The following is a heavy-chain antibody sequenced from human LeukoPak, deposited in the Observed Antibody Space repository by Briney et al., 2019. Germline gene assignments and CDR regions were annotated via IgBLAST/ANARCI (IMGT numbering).Heavy chain of an antibody. Sequence: SSETLSLTCAVYTGPFSGYYWAWIRQPPGEGLEWIGEITHNANTKYNPSLESRVIISVDTSENQFSLKLNSVTAADTAVYYCARFPVLDTAMAWGQGTQVTVSS. J-gene: IGHJ5*02. CDR1: TGPFSGYY. V-gene: IGHV4-34*01. D-gene: IGHD5-18*01. CDR2: ITHNANT. CDR3: ARFPVLDTAMA.